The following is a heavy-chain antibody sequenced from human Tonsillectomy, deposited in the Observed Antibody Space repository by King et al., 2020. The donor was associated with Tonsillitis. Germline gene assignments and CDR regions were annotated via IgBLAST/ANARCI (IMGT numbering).Heavy chain of an antibody. Sequence: VQLVESGGGVVQPGGSLRLSWAASGFTFDDYAMHWVRQAPGKGLVWFSLLGGDGGTPYYVDSVKGRFTISRDNSKNSLYLQMNSLRTEDTALYYCAKDMGDYRGAFDIWGQGTMVTVSS. D-gene: IGHD4-11*01. CDR1: GFTFDDYA. CDR2: LGGDGGTP. J-gene: IGHJ3*02. CDR3: AKDMGDYRGAFDI. V-gene: IGHV3-43*02.